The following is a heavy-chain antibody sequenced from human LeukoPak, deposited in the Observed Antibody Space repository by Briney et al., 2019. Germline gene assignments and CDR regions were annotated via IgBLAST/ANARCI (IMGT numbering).Heavy chain of an antibody. D-gene: IGHD6-13*01. J-gene: IGHJ3*02. Sequence: SVKVSCKASGGTFSSYTISWVRQAPGQGLEWMGRIIPILGLANYAQKFHGRVTITADKSTSTAYMELSSLSSEDPAVYYCARVFSTSAAAGTWADVFDIWGQGTMVTVS. CDR1: GGTFSSYT. CDR2: IIPILGLA. CDR3: ARVFSTSAAAGTWADVFDI. V-gene: IGHV1-69*02.